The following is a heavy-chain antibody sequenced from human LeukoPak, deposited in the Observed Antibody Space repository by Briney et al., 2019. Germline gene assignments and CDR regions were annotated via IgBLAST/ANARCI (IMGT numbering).Heavy chain of an antibody. J-gene: IGHJ4*02. Sequence: SETLSLTCAVSDDSISTIWWSWVRQPPGKGLEWLGEAYHSGTTNSNPSLKSRLTMSIDKSKNQFSLRLGSVTAADTAVYYCARHIAIAGLRGFDYWGQGTLVTVSS. CDR3: ARHIAIAGLRGFDY. CDR1: DDSISTIW. V-gene: IGHV4-4*02. D-gene: IGHD6-19*01. CDR2: AYHSGTT.